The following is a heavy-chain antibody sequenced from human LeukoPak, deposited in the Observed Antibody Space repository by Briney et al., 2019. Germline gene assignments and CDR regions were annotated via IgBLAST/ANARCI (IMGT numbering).Heavy chain of an antibody. CDR1: GGTFSSYA. J-gene: IGHJ4*02. CDR2: ISAYNGNT. V-gene: IGHV1-18*01. Sequence: ASVKVSCTASGGTFSSYAISWVRQAPGQGLEWMGWISAYNGNTNYAQKLQGRVTMTTDTSTSTAYMELRSLRSDDTAVYYCARDERGYSSGWAFDYWGQGTLVTVSS. D-gene: IGHD6-19*01. CDR3: ARDERGYSSGWAFDY.